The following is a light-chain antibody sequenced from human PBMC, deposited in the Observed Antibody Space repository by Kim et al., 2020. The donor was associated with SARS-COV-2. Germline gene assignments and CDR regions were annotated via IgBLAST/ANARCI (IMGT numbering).Light chain of an antibody. CDR2: DAS. Sequence: LSVSPGERATLSCRASQTIRSNLAWYQVKPGQAPRLLIYDASTRATGIPARFSGSGSGTEFTLTISSLQSEDFAVYSCQQYNNWYTFGQGTKLEI. V-gene: IGKV3-15*01. J-gene: IGKJ2*01. CDR1: QTIRSN. CDR3: QQYNNWYT.